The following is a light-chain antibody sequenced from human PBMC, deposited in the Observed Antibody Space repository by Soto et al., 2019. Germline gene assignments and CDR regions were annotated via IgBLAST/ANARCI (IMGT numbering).Light chain of an antibody. CDR2: GAS. CDR3: QQSDNSPFT. J-gene: IGKJ2*01. V-gene: IGKV1-39*01. Sequence: DPQMTQSPSSLSASVGERVTITCRASQSIGNYLSWYAQKPVKAPKLLIYGASSLQSGVPARFSGSGSGTYFTLTINNLQPEDFATYYRQQSDNSPFTFGQGTKLEI. CDR1: QSIGNY.